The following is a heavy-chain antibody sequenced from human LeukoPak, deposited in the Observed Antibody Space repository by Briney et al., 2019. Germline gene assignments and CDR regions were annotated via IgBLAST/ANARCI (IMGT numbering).Heavy chain of an antibody. V-gene: IGHV3-7*05. CDR1: GFTFSTYW. J-gene: IGHJ3*02. CDR2: INQDGSEK. Sequence: GGSLRLSCVASGFTFSTYWMTWVRQAPGKGLEWVAEINQDGSEKYYVDSVKGRFTISRDNAKNSLYLQMNSLRAEDTAVYFCARDKGAFDIWGQGTVVTVSS. CDR3: ARDKGAFDI.